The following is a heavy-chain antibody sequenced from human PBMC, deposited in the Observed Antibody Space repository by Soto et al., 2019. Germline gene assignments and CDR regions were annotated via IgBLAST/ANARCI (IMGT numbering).Heavy chain of an antibody. Sequence: PGGSLRLSCGASGFTFSIYAMSWVRQAPGKGLEWVSAIGGGDDDRYYADSVKGRFTISRDNSKSTLFLQMDSLRAEDTAVYYCANRIDSIGYFFDYWGQGTLVTVSS. V-gene: IGHV3-23*01. CDR1: GFTFSIYA. CDR2: IGGGDDDR. J-gene: IGHJ4*02. CDR3: ANRIDSIGYFFDY. D-gene: IGHD3-22*01.